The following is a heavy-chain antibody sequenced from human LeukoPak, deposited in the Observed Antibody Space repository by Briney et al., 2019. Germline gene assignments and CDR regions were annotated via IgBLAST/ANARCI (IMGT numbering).Heavy chain of an antibody. CDR2: IKPDGTAT. CDR3: TRDAMGATPIDH. J-gene: IGHJ4*01. D-gene: IGHD1-26*01. Sequence: GGSLRLSCAASGFTFSSYWMHWVRQTPGKGLVWVSEIKPDGTATSHADSVKGRFTTSRNNAKNTLYLQMNSLRAEDTAVYYCTRDAMGATPIDHWGHGTLVTVSS. CDR1: GFTFSSYW. V-gene: IGHV3-74*01.